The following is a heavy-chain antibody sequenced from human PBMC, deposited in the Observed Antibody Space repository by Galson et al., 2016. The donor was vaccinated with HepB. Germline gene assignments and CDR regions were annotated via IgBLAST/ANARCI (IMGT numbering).Heavy chain of an antibody. J-gene: IGHJ4*02. CDR2: IKSKTDGETT. Sequence: SLRLSCAVSGFTFNNAWMSWVRQAPGKGLEWVGRIKSKTDGETTDYAAPVKGRFTISRDDSKNTLYLQMNSLKAEDTAVYYRTRCRTSCSTFDYWGQGTLVTVSS. D-gene: IGHD2-2*01. V-gene: IGHV3-15*01. CDR3: TRCRTSCSTFDY. CDR1: GFTFNNAW.